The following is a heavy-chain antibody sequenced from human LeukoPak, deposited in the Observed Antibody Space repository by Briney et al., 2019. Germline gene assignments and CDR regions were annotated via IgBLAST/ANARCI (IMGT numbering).Heavy chain of an antibody. J-gene: IGHJ5*02. D-gene: IGHD1-1*01. CDR3: AKPNWSPESYWFDP. CDR1: GFTFTTSA. V-gene: IGHV3-23*01. Sequence: GGSLRLSCAASGFTFTTSAMNWVRQAPGKGLEWVSGISDSGTSTYYADSVRGRFTISRDNSKNTLYLQMNSLRAEDTAVYYCAKPNWSPESYWFDPWGQGTLVTVSS. CDR2: ISDSGTST.